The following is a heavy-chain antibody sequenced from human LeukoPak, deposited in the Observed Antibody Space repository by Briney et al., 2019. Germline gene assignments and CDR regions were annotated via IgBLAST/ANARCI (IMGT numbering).Heavy chain of an antibody. CDR1: GGSFSGYY. J-gene: IGHJ1*01. D-gene: IGHD2-21*02. Sequence: PSETLSLTCAVYGGSFSGYYWSWIRQPPGKGLEWIGEINHSGSTNYNPSLKSRVTISVDTSKNQFSLKLSSVTAADTAVYYCARLAYCGGDCCAFQHWGQGTLVTVSS. V-gene: IGHV4-34*01. CDR2: INHSGST. CDR3: ARLAYCGGDCCAFQH.